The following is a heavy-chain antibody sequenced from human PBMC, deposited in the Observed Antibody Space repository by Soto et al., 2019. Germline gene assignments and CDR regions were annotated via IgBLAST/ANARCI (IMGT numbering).Heavy chain of an antibody. D-gene: IGHD1-1*01. CDR3: ARTGTGGTRVDD. CDR2: VYHSGST. Sequence: QVQLQESGPGLVKPSGTLSLTCAVSGGSISTSNWWSWVRQPPGKGLEWIGEVYHSGSTNYNPSCKSRVGMAVDKSKNPFTRKLHSVSAADTALYYCARTGTGGTRVDDWGQGSLVSVSS. V-gene: IGHV4-4*02. CDR1: GGSISTSNW. J-gene: IGHJ4*02.